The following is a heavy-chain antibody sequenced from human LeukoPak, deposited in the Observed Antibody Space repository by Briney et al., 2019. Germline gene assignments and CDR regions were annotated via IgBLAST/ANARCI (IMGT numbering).Heavy chain of an antibody. CDR1: GFTFSSYA. CDR3: AREGIAAAAAHFDY. D-gene: IGHD6-13*01. V-gene: IGHV3-30-3*01. Sequence: GGSLRLSCAASGFTFSSYAMHWVRQAPGKGLEWVAVISYDGSNKYYADSVKGRFTIPRDNSKNTLYLQMNSLRAEDTAVYYCAREGIAAAAAHFDYWGQGTLVTVSS. CDR2: ISYDGSNK. J-gene: IGHJ4*02.